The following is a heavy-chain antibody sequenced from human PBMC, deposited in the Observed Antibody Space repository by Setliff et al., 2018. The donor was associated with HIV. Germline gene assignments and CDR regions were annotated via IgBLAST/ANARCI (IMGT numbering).Heavy chain of an antibody. V-gene: IGHV3-48*01. CDR3: ARDGGRWLQSRLFDP. D-gene: IGHD1-26*01. J-gene: IGHJ5*02. CDR2: ISSSGSTI. Sequence: GGSLRLSCAASGFTFSSYSMNWVRQAPGKGLEWVSYISSSGSTIYYADSVKGRFTISRDNAKNSVYLQMNSLRAEDTAVYYCARDGGRWLQSRLFDPWGQGTLVTVSS. CDR1: GFTFSSYS.